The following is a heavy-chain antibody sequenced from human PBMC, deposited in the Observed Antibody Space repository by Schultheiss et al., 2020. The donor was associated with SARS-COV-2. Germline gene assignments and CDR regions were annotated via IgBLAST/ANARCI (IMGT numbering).Heavy chain of an antibody. CDR1: GGTFSSYA. CDR2: IRSKANSYAT. Sequence: KVSCKASGGTFSSYAMSWVRQAPGKGLEWVGRIRSKANSYATAYAASVKGRFTISRDDSKNTAYLQMNSLKTEDTAVYYCTRHQPYGDFFENAFDIWGQGTMVTVSS. J-gene: IGHJ3*02. CDR3: TRHQPYGDFFENAFDI. D-gene: IGHD4-17*01. V-gene: IGHV3-73*01.